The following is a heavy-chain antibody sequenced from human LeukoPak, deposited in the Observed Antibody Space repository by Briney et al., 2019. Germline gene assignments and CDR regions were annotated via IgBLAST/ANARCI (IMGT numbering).Heavy chain of an antibody. V-gene: IGHV4-34*01. J-gene: IGHJ4*02. Sequence: SETLSLTCAVYGGSFSGYYWSWIRQPPGKGLEWIGEINHSGSTNYNPSLKSRVTISVDTSKNQFSLKLSSVTAADTAVYYCARANFLYCSSSTCLFDYWGQGTLVTVSS. D-gene: IGHD2-2*01. CDR1: GGSFSGYY. CDR3: ARANFLYCSSSTCLFDY. CDR2: INHSGST.